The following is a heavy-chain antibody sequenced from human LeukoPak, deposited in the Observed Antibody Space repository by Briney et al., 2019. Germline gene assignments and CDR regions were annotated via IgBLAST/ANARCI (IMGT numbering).Heavy chain of an antibody. CDR2: INHSGST. CDR1: GGSISGYY. Sequence: SETLSLTCAVYGGSISGYYWSWIRQPPGKGLEWIGEINHSGSTNYNPSLKSRVTISVDTSKNQFSLKLSSVTAADTAVYYCARGGRITFGGVIVRQYYFDYWGQGTLVTVSS. D-gene: IGHD3-16*02. V-gene: IGHV4-34*01. CDR3: ARGGRITFGGVIVRQYYFDY. J-gene: IGHJ4*02.